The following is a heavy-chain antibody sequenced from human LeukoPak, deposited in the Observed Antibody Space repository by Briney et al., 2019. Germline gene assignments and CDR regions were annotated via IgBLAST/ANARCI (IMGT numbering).Heavy chain of an antibody. D-gene: IGHD2-2*01. J-gene: IGHJ4*02. CDR2: ISSSGSTI. Sequence: GGSLRLSCAASGFTFSDYYMSWIRQAPGKGLEWVSYISSSGSTIYYADSVKGRFTISRDNAKNSLYLQMNSLRAEDTAVYYCARDSGIGVVVPAAINYWGQGTLVTVS. V-gene: IGHV3-11*01. CDR3: ARDSGIGVVVPAAINY. CDR1: GFTFSDYY.